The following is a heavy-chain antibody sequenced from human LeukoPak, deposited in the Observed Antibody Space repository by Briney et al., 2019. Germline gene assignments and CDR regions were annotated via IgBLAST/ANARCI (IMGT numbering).Heavy chain of an antibody. J-gene: IGHJ4*02. Sequence: PSETLSLTCAVYGGSFSGYYWSWIRQAPGKGLEWVANIKQDGSEKYYVDSVKGRFTISRDNAKNSLYLQMNSLRAEDTAVYYCAREESSGWYDYWGQGTLVTVSS. CDR2: IKQDGSEK. V-gene: IGHV3-7*01. CDR1: GGSFSGYY. CDR3: AREESSGWYDY. D-gene: IGHD6-19*01.